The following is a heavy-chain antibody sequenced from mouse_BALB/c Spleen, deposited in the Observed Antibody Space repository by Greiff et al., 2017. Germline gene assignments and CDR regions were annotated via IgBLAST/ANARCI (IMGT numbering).Heavy chain of an antibody. V-gene: IGHV1-84*02. CDR1: GYTFTDYY. CDR2: IYPGSGNT. CDR3: ARGKYRYKPYAMDY. Sequence: VQLQQSGPELVKPGASVKISCKASGYTFTDYYINWVKQKPGQGLEWIGWIYPGSGNTKYNEKFKGKATLTVDTASSTAYMQLSSLTSEDTAVYFCARGKYRYKPYAMDYWGQGTSVTVAS. D-gene: IGHD2-14*01. J-gene: IGHJ4*01.